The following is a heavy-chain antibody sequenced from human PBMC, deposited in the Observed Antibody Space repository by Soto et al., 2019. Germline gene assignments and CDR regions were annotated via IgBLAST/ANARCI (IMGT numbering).Heavy chain of an antibody. CDR3: ARDSYSSATH. D-gene: IGHD4-4*01. CDR1: GLPFGDNW. V-gene: IGHV3-74*01. Sequence: GGSLRLSCAASGLPFGDNWMHWVRQAPGKGLVWVSRISNDGSDTAYADSVRGRFTVSRDNAKNTLYLQMNSLRAEDTAVYYCARDSYSSATHWGHGTLVTVSS. J-gene: IGHJ4*01. CDR2: ISNDGSDT.